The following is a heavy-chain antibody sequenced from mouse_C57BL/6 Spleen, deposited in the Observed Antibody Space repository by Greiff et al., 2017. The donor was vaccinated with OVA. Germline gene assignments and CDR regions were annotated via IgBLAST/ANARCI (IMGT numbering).Heavy chain of an antibody. D-gene: IGHD2-4*01. V-gene: IGHV1-18*01. J-gene: IGHJ2*01. CDR1: GYTFTDYN. Sequence: EVQLQQSGPELVKPGASVKIPCKASGYTFTDYNMDWVKQSHGKSLEWIGDINPNNGGTIYNQKFKGKATLTVDKSSSTAYMELRSLTSEDTAVYFCARSDYDYLYYFDYWGQGTTLTVSS. CDR3: ARSDYDYLYYFDY. CDR2: INPNNGGT.